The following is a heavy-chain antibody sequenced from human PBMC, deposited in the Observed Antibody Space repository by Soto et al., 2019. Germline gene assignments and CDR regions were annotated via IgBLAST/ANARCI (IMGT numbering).Heavy chain of an antibody. D-gene: IGHD6-6*01. J-gene: IGHJ6*02. Sequence: GESLKISCKGSGYSFTIYWIGWVRQMPGKGLEWMGIIYPGDSDTRYSPSFQGQVTISADKSISTAYLQWSSLKASDTAMYYCARHSEXYSSSSEQDYYYYGMDVWGRGTTVTVSS. CDR2: IYPGDSDT. CDR3: ARHSEXYSSSSEQDYYYYGMDV. V-gene: IGHV5-51*01. CDR1: GYSFTIYW.